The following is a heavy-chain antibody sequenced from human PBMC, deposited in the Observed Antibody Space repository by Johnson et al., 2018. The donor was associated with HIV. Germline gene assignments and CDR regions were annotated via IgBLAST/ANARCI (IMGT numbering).Heavy chain of an antibody. CDR3: AKESHWGVGTTGHDSLDV. Sequence: VQLVESGGGVVQPGRSLRLSCAASGFTFSSYGMHWVRQAPGKGLEWVAVIWYDGSNKYYADSVKGRFTISRDNSKNTLYLQMNSLRAEDTALYYCAKESHWGVGTTGHDSLDVWGQGTLVIVSS. V-gene: IGHV3-33*06. J-gene: IGHJ3*01. CDR1: GFTFSSYG. CDR2: IWYDGSNK. D-gene: IGHD1-26*01.